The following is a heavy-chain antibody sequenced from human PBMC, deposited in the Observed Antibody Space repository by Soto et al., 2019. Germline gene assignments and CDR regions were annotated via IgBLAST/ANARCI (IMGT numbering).Heavy chain of an antibody. Sequence: SETLSLTCTVSGGYVSRGSYYWSWIRQPPGKGLEWIGHISYSGSTYYNPSLRGRVTVSVDTSKNRFSLKLRSVTPADTAVYYCAVQIGQQLSLDYFDYWGQGTLVTVSS. V-gene: IGHV4-61*01. CDR1: GGYVSRGSYY. D-gene: IGHD6-13*01. CDR3: AVQIGQQLSLDYFDY. CDR2: ISYSGST. J-gene: IGHJ4*02.